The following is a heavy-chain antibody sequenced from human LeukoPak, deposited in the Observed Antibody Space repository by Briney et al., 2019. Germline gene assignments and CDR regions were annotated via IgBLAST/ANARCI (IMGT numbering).Heavy chain of an antibody. Sequence: SETLSLTCAVYGGSFSGYYWSWIRQPAGKGLEWIGRIYTSGGTNYNPSLKSRVTMSVDTSKNQFSLKLSSVTAADTAVYYCARDRLSGTRYCSSTSCFLFDPWGQGTLVTVSS. V-gene: IGHV4-59*10. CDR1: GGSFSGYY. CDR3: ARDRLSGTRYCSSTSCFLFDP. J-gene: IGHJ5*02. CDR2: IYTSGGT. D-gene: IGHD2-2*01.